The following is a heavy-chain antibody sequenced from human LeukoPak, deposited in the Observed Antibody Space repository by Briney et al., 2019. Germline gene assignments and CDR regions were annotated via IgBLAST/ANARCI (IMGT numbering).Heavy chain of an antibody. CDR2: INPSGGST. CDR1: GYTFTSYY. J-gene: IGHJ6*03. Sequence: GASVKVSCKASGYTFTSYYTHWVRQAPGQGLEWMGIINPSGGSTSYAQKFQGRVTMTRDTSTSTVYMELSSLRSEDTAVYYCARDSWSVTMVRGVYTAYYYMDVWGKGTTVTISS. CDR3: ARDSWSVTMVRGVYTAYYYMDV. D-gene: IGHD3-10*01. V-gene: IGHV1-46*01.